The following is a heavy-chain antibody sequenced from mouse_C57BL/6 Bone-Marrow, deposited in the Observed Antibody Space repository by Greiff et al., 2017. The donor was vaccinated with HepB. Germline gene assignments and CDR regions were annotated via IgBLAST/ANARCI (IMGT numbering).Heavy chain of an antibody. Sequence: EVQLVESGGDLVKPGGSLKLSCAASGFTFSSYGMSWVRQTPDKRLEWVATISSGGSYTYYPDSVKGRFTISRDNAKNTLYLQMSSLKSEDTAMYYCARRGCDGPDDWGQGTTLTVAS. V-gene: IGHV5-6*01. D-gene: IGHD3-1*01. CDR1: GFTFSSYG. CDR3: ARRGCDGPDD. J-gene: IGHJ2*01. CDR2: ISSGGSYT.